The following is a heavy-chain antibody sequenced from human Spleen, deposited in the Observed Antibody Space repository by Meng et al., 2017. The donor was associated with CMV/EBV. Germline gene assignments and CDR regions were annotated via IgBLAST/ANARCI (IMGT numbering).Heavy chain of an antibody. CDR3: AVIAVAGTGY. D-gene: IGHD6-19*01. CDR2: IYYSGST. Sequence: SETLSLTCTVPGGSISSSSYYWGWIRQPPGKGLEWIGSIYYSGSTYYNPSLKSRVAISVDTSKNQFSLKLSSVTAADTAVYYCAVIAVAGTGYWGQGTLVTVSS. J-gene: IGHJ4*02. CDR1: GGSISSSSYY. V-gene: IGHV4-39*07.